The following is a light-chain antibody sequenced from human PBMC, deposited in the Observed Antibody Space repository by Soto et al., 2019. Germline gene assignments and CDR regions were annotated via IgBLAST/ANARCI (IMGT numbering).Light chain of an antibody. J-gene: IGKJ3*01. CDR3: QQLNSYPPFT. CDR2: AAS. V-gene: IGKV1-9*01. CDR1: QGISSY. Sequence: DIQLTQSGSFLSASVGDRVTITCRASQGISSYLAWYQQKPGKAPKLLIYAASTLQSGVPSRFSGSGSGTEFTLTISSLQPEDFATYYCQQLNSYPPFTFGPGTKVDIK.